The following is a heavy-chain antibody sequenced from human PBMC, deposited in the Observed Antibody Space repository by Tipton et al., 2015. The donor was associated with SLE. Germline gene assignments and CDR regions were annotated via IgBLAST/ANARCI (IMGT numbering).Heavy chain of an antibody. CDR2: ISYDGSNK. V-gene: IGHV3-30*04. J-gene: IGHJ4*02. CDR3: ASGVEGGGFDY. CDR1: GFTFSSYA. Sequence: LSLTCAASGFTFSSYAMHWVRQAPGKGLEWVAVISYDGSNKYYADSVKGRFTISRDNSKNTLYLQMNSLRAEDTAVYYCASGVEGGGFDYWGQGTLVTVSS. D-gene: IGHD1-1*01.